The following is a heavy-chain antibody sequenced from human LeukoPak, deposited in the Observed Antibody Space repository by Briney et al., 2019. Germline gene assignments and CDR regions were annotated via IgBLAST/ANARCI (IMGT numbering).Heavy chain of an antibody. J-gene: IGHJ5*02. Sequence: SETLSLTCTVSGGSISSYYWSWIRQPAGKGLEWIGRIYTSGSTNYNPSLKGRVTISVDTSKNQFSLKLSSVTAADTAVYYCASSTYYYDSSGHWFDPWGQGTLVTVSS. CDR1: GGSISSYY. CDR3: ASSTYYYDSSGHWFDP. D-gene: IGHD3-22*01. CDR2: IYTSGST. V-gene: IGHV4-4*07.